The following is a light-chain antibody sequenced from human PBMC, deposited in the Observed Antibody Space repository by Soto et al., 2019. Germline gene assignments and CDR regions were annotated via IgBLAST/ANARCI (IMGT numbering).Light chain of an antibody. CDR3: SSYTSSSIFYV. CDR1: SSDVGGYNY. J-gene: IGLJ1*01. V-gene: IGLV2-14*01. CDR2: DVS. Sequence: QSVLTQPASVSGSPGQSITISCTGTSSDVGGYNYVSWYQQHPGKAPKLMIYDVSNRPSGVSNRFSGSKSGNTASLTISGFRAEDEADYYCSSYTSSSIFYVFGMGTKVTVL.